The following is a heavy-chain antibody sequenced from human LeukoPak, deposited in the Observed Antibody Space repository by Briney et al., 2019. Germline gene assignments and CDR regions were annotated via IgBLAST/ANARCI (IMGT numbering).Heavy chain of an antibody. CDR1: GYTFTGYY. Sequence: ASVKVSCKASGYTFTGYYIHWVRHWERQAPGQGLEWMGWINPNNGGTNYAQKFLGRVTMTRDTSISTAYMELSRLRSDDTAVYYCARAVVPAAHDYWGQGTLVTVSS. V-gene: IGHV1-2*02. CDR2: INPNNGGT. J-gene: IGHJ4*02. D-gene: IGHD2-2*01. CDR3: ARAVVPAAHDY.